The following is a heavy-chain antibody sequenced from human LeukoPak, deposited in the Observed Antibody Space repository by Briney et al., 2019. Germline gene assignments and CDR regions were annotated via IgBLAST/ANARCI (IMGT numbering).Heavy chain of an antibody. CDR3: AREVGSGYSFDS. D-gene: IGHD3-22*01. CDR2: IYYSGST. V-gene: IGHV4-59*01. Sequence: SETLSLTCTASGCSISSYYWSWIRQPPGKGLEWIGYIYYSGSTNYNPSLKSRVTISVDTSKNQFSLKLSSVTAADTAVYYCAREVGSGYSFDSWGQGTLVTVSS. CDR1: GCSISSYY. J-gene: IGHJ4*02.